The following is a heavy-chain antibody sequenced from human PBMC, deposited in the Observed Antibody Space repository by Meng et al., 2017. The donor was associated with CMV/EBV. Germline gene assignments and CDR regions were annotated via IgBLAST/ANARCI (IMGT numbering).Heavy chain of an antibody. J-gene: IGHJ4*02. Sequence: ASVKVSCKASGYTFTGYYMHRVRQAPGQGLEWMGWINPNSGGTNYAQKFQGRVTMTRDTSISTAYMELSRLRSDDTAVYYCARDIRSRIAAAGTPPGYWGQGTLVTVSS. CDR2: INPNSGGT. V-gene: IGHV1-2*02. D-gene: IGHD6-13*01. CDR3: ARDIRSRIAAAGTPPGY. CDR1: GYTFTGYY.